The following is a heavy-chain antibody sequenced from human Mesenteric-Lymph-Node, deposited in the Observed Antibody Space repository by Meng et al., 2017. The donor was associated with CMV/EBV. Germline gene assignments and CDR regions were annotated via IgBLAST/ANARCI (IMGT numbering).Heavy chain of an antibody. Sequence: SETLSLTCTVSGASVSSSGYYWSWIRQPPGKGLEWIGHIYYSGNTRSNSSLKSRVSFLVDTSKNHFSLRLASVTAADTAVYYCARDRRGYFDYWGQGTLVTVSS. J-gene: IGHJ4*02. CDR1: GASVSSSGYY. V-gene: IGHV4-61*03. D-gene: IGHD3-10*01. CDR3: ARDRRGYFDY. CDR2: IYYSGNT.